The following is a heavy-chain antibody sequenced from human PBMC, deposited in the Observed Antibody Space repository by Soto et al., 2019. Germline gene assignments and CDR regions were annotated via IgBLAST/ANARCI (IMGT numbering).Heavy chain of an antibody. CDR3: ATQTSPGCSGGSCYSAEYFQH. CDR1: GYSFTSYW. D-gene: IGHD2-15*01. J-gene: IGHJ1*01. Sequence: GESLKISCKASGYSFTSYWIGWVRQMPGKGLEWMGSIYPGDSDTRYSPSFQGQVTISADRSISKVYLQWSSLKASDTAMYYCATQTSPGCSGGSCYSAEYFQHWGQGTLVTVSS. V-gene: IGHV5-51*01. CDR2: IYPGDSDT.